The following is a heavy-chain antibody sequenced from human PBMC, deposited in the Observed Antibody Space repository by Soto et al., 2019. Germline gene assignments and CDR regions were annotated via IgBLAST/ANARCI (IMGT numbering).Heavy chain of an antibody. CDR2: INPSSVGT. J-gene: IGHJ3*02. Sequence: ASVKVSCKASGYTFTGHYMPWVRQAPGQGLEWMGWINPSSVGTSYAQKFQGRVTMTRDTSISTAYMELSRLRSDDTAVYYCAREPMVRAAHGFDIWGQGTMVTVSS. CDR3: AREPMVRAAHGFDI. V-gene: IGHV1-2*02. D-gene: IGHD3-10*01. CDR1: GYTFTGHY.